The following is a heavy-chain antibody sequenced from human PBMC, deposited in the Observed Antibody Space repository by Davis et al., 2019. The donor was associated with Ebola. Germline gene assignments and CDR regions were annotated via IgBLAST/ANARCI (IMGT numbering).Heavy chain of an antibody. CDR2: TYYRSKWYN. J-gene: IGHJ6*02. Sequence: PSETLSLTCAISGDSVSSNSAAWNWIRQSPSRGLEWLGRTYYRSKWYNDYAVSVKSRITINPDTSKNQFPLQLNSVTPEDTAVYYCARAHRYSGFEYYYGMDVWGQGTTVTVSS. CDR1: GDSVSSNSAA. CDR3: ARAHRYSGFEYYYGMDV. D-gene: IGHD5-12*01. V-gene: IGHV6-1*01.